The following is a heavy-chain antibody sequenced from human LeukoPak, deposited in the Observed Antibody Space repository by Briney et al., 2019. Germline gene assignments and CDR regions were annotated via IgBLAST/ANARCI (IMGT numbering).Heavy chain of an antibody. V-gene: IGHV3-30*04. CDR1: GFTFSSYA. J-gene: IGHJ4*02. CDR3: AREAGTVVPAAHFDY. CDR2: ISYDGSNK. D-gene: IGHD2-2*01. Sequence: GGSLRLSCAASGFTFSSYAMHWVRQAPGKGQEWVAVISYDGSNKYYADSVKGRFTISRDNSKNTLYLQMNSLRAEDTAVYYCAREAGTVVPAAHFDYWGQGTLVTVSS.